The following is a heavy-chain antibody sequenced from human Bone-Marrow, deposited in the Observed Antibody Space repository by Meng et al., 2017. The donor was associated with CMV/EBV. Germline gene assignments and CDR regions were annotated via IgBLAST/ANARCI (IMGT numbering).Heavy chain of an antibody. J-gene: IGHJ4*02. V-gene: IGHV4-4*02. D-gene: IGHD3-3*01. CDR3: ARTDPMYYDFWSGYLIFDY. Sequence: GSLRLSCAVSGGSISSSNWWSWVRQPPGKGLEWIGEIYHSGSTNYNPSLKSRVTISVDKSKNQFSLKLSSVTAADTAVYYCARTDPMYYDFWSGYLIFDYWGQGTLVTVSS. CDR2: IYHSGST. CDR1: GGSISSSNW.